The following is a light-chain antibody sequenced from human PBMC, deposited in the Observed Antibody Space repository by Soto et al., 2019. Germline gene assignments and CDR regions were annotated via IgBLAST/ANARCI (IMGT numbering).Light chain of an antibody. CDR3: QQTHTFPLT. J-gene: IGKJ4*01. Sequence: DIQMTQSPSSVSASVGDTVAITCRASQSISSWLAWYQQRPGEAPKLLIYTGSILQVRVPSRFSGSGSGTDFILTIDNLQPEDFATYYCQQTHTFPLTLGGGTKVEIK. CDR1: QSISSW. V-gene: IGKV1-12*01. CDR2: TGS.